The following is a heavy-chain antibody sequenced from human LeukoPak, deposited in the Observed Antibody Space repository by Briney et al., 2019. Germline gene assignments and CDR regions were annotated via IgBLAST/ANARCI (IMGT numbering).Heavy chain of an antibody. V-gene: IGHV1-2*02. CDR2: INPNSGGT. CDR1: GYAFTGYY. CDR3: ARDHCSGRSCSYYFDY. Sequence: ASVKVSCKASGYAFTGYYMHWVRQAPGQGLEWMGWINPNSGGTNYAQKFQGRVTMTRDTSISTAYMELSRLRSDDTAMYYCARDHCSGRSCSYYFDYWGQGTLVTVSS. J-gene: IGHJ4*02. D-gene: IGHD2-15*01.